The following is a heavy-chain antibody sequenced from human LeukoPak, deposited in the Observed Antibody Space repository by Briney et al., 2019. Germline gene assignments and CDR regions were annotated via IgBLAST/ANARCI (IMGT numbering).Heavy chain of an antibody. Sequence: GESLKISCKGSGYSFTSYWIGWVRQMPGKGLEWMGIIYPGDSDTRYSPSFQGQVTISADKSISTAYLQWSGLKASDTAMYYCARKTYYYDSSGYFSGYYFDYWGQGTLVTVSS. V-gene: IGHV5-51*01. CDR1: GYSFTSYW. CDR3: ARKTYYYDSSGYFSGYYFDY. CDR2: IYPGDSDT. D-gene: IGHD3-22*01. J-gene: IGHJ4*02.